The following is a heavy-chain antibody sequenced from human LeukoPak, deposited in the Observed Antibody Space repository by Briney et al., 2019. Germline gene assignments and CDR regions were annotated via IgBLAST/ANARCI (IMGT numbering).Heavy chain of an antibody. CDR2: IYYSGST. V-gene: IGHV4-59*08. J-gene: IGHJ3*02. CDR3: ARHHKDDYGDYVRYAFDI. D-gene: IGHD4-17*01. CDR1: GGSMNSYY. Sequence: SETLSLTCTVSGGSMNSYYWSWIPQPPGEGREWIGYIYYSGSTNYNPSLKSRVTISVDTSKTQSTLKLSSVTAADTALYYWARHHKDDYGDYVRYAFDIWGQGTMVTVSS.